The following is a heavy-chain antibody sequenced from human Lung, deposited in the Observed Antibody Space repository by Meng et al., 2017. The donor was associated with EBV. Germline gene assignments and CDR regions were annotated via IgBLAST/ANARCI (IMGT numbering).Heavy chain of an antibody. CDR3: ARDHYYGSGSFYFDF. CDR2: INHSGST. Sequence: QVQMQESGPGLVTPSGPLSLTCAVAGGSIIIGNWGSWVRQSPGKGLEWIGEINHSGSTNYNPSLKSRVTISVDTSKNQFSLKLSSVTAADTAVYYCARDHYYGSGSFYFDFWGQGALVTVSS. V-gene: IGHV4-4*02. D-gene: IGHD3-10*01. CDR1: GGSIIIGNW. J-gene: IGHJ4*02.